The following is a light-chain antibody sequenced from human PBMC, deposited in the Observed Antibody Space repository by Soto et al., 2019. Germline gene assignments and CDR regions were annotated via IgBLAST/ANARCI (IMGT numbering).Light chain of an antibody. CDR1: SSDVGGYNY. CDR3: SSYTSSSTWV. J-gene: IGLJ3*02. CDR2: EVS. Sequence: QSALTQPASVSGSLGQSITISCTGTSSDVGGYNYVSWYQQHPGKAPKLMIYEVSNRPSGVSNRFSGSKSGNTASLTISGLQAEDEADYYCSSYTSSSTWVFGGGTQLTVL. V-gene: IGLV2-14*01.